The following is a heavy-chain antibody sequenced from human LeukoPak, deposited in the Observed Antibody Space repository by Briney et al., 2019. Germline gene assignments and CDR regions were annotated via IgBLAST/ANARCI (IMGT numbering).Heavy chain of an antibody. D-gene: IGHD1-26*01. Sequence: GGSLRLSCTASGFTFGDCAMSWVRQAPGKGLEWVGFIRSKAHGGTTEYAASVKGRFTISRDDSKSIAYLQMNSLKTEDTAVYYCTRESGSYWEYYFDYWGQGTLVTVSS. V-gene: IGHV3-49*04. CDR3: TRESGSYWEYYFDY. J-gene: IGHJ4*02. CDR1: GFTFGDCA. CDR2: IRSKAHGGTT.